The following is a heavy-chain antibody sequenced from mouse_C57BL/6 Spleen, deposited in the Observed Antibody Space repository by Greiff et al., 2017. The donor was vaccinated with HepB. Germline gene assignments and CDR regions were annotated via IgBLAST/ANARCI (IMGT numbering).Heavy chain of an antibody. CDR3: ATYYYGSSYGLFAY. CDR2: IYPGDGDT. CDR1: GYAFSSSW. J-gene: IGHJ3*01. D-gene: IGHD1-1*01. Sequence: VQLQQSGPELVKPGASVKISCKASGYAFSSSWMNWVKQRPGKGLEWIGRIYPGDGDTNYNGKFKGKATLTADKSSSTAYMQLSSLTSEDSAVYFCATYYYGSSYGLFAYWGQGTLVTVSA. V-gene: IGHV1-82*01.